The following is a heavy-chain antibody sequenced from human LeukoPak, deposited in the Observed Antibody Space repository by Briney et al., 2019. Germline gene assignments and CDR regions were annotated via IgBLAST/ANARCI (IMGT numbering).Heavy chain of an antibody. CDR2: IYTSGST. J-gene: IGHJ4*02. CDR1: GGSISSYY. D-gene: IGHD3-10*01. CDR3: ARGRGYYGSGSLFE. Sequence: SETLSLTCTVSGGSISSYYWSWIRQPAGKGLEWIGRIYTSGSTNYNPSLKSRVTMSVDTSKNQFSLKLSSVTAADTAVYYCARGRGYYGSGSLFEWGQGTLVTVSS. V-gene: IGHV4-4*07.